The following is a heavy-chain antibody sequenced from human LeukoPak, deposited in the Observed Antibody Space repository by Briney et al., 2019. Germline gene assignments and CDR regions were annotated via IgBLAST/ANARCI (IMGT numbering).Heavy chain of an antibody. Sequence: PSETLSLTCAVSGYSISTGYYWGWIRQPPGKGLEWIGSFHHSGSTYYNPPLKSRATISVDTSKNQFSLKLTSVTAADTAVYYCARDFRGYDRSGYFATWGQGTLVTVSS. V-gene: IGHV4-38-2*02. CDR3: ARDFRGYDRSGYFAT. D-gene: IGHD3-22*01. CDR1: GYSISTGYY. CDR2: FHHSGST. J-gene: IGHJ4*02.